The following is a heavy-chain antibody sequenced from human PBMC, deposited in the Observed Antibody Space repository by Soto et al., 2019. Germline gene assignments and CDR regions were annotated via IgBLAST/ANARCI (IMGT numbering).Heavy chain of an antibody. J-gene: IGHJ6*02. CDR1: GGTFSSYA. D-gene: IGHD3-3*01. V-gene: IGHV1-69*06. Sequence: SVKVSCKASGGTFSSYAISWVRQAPGQGLEWMGGIIPIFGTANYAQKFQGRVTITADKSTSTAYMELSSLRSEDTAVYYCARDRKYYDFWSGYDHGMDVWGQGTTVTVSS. CDR2: IIPIFGTA. CDR3: ARDRKYYDFWSGYDHGMDV.